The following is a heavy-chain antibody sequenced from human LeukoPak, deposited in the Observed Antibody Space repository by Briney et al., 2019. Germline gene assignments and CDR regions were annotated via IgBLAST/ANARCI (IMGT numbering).Heavy chain of an antibody. D-gene: IGHD3-3*01. Sequence: GRSLRLSCAASGFTFSSYAMHWVRQAPGKGLEWVAVISYDGSNKYYADSVKGRFTISRDNSKNTLYLQMNSLRAEDTAVYYCAKDPLYDFWSGYHNWFDPWGQGTLVTVSS. CDR3: AKDPLYDFWSGYHNWFDP. V-gene: IGHV3-30*04. CDR2: ISYDGSNK. J-gene: IGHJ5*02. CDR1: GFTFSSYA.